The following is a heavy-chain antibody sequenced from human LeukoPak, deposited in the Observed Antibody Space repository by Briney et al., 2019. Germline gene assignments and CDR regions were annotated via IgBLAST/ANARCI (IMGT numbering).Heavy chain of an antibody. Sequence: GGSLRLSCAASGSTFSSYWMSWVRQAPGKGLEWVANIKQDGSEKYYVDSVKGRFTISRDNAKNSLYLQMNSLRAEDTAVYYCARASSGWYFHYYYYMDVWGKGTTVTVSS. CDR1: GSTFSSYW. D-gene: IGHD6-19*01. V-gene: IGHV3-7*04. CDR3: ARASSGWYFHYYYYMDV. J-gene: IGHJ6*03. CDR2: IKQDGSEK.